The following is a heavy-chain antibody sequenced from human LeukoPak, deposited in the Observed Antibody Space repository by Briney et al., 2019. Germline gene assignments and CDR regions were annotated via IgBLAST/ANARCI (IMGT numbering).Heavy chain of an antibody. V-gene: IGHV3-74*01. J-gene: IGHJ5*02. CDR3: ARGPSKSRFDP. CDR2: INSDGSST. CDR1: GFTFSSYW. Sequence: GGSLRLSCAASGFTFSSYWMHRVRQAPGKGLVWVSRINSDGSSTSYADSVKGRFTISRDNAKNTLYLQMNSLRAEDTAVYYCARGPSKSRFDPWGQGTLVTVSS.